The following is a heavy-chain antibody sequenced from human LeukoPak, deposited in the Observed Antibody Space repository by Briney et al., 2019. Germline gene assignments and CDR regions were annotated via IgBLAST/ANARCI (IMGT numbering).Heavy chain of an antibody. Sequence: SSETLSLTCNVSGASMRSETHYWSWLRQHPGKGPEWIAYIYYTAGAYYNPSLESRVTMSVDTSKNQFSLKLNSVTAADTAAYYCARENYYGMEVWGQGTTVIVSS. CDR1: GASMRSETHY. J-gene: IGHJ6*02. CDR2: IYYTAGA. CDR3: ARENYYGMEV. V-gene: IGHV4-31*03.